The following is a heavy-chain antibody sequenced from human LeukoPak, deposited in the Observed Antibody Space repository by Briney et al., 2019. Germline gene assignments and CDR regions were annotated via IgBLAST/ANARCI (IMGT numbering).Heavy chain of an antibody. CDR1: GGSFSGYY. Sequence: PSETLSLTCAVYGGSFSGYYWSWIRQPPGKGLEWIGEINHSGSTNHNPSLKSRVTISVDTSKNQFSLKLSSVTAADTAVYYCARVWSGYYRKLNWFDPWGQGTLVTVSS. CDR2: INHSGST. D-gene: IGHD3-3*01. V-gene: IGHV4-34*01. J-gene: IGHJ5*02. CDR3: ARVWSGYYRKLNWFDP.